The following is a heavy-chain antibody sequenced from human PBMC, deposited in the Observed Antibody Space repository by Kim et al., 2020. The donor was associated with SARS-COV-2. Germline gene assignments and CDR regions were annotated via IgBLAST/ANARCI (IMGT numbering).Heavy chain of an antibody. Sequence: SETLSLTCTVSGGSISSSSYYWVWIRQPPGQGWEWIGTSYCSTNTYSTPSIQSPVTISVYTYKNPFSLKLSSVTAAAAAFYYCTRHQTYSSGCYFSHYY. V-gene: IGHV4-39*01. CDR3: TRHQTYSSGCYFSHYY. CDR2: SYCSTNT. D-gene: IGHD6-19*01. J-gene: IGHJ6*01. CDR1: GGSISSSSYY.